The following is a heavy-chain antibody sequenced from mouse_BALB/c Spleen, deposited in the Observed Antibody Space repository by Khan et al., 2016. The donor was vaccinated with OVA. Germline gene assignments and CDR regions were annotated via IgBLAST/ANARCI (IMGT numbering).Heavy chain of an antibody. CDR3: ARGYDFFAY. V-gene: IGHV1-26*01. CDR1: GYSFTLYY. Sequence: EVQLQQSGPDLVKPGASVKISCKASGYSFTLYYMTWGKQSHGKSLEGIGRVNPNTGGSDYNQEFKGKAILTVEKSSNTAYMELHSLTSEDSAVYYCARGYDFFAYWGQGTLVTVSA. CDR2: VNPNTGGS. D-gene: IGHD2-14*01. J-gene: IGHJ3*01.